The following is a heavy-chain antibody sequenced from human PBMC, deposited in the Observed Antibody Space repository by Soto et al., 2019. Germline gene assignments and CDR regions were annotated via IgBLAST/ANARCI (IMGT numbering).Heavy chain of an antibody. CDR3: ASVPDAVVVITFDY. CDR1: GGTFSSYA. J-gene: IGHJ4*02. D-gene: IGHD3-22*01. Sequence: SVKVSCKASGGTFSSYAISWVRQAPGQGLEWMGGIIPIFGTANYAQKFQGRVTMTEDTSTDTAYMELSSLRSEDTTVYYCASVPDAVVVITFDYWGQRTLGT. V-gene: IGHV1-69*06. CDR2: IIPIFGTA.